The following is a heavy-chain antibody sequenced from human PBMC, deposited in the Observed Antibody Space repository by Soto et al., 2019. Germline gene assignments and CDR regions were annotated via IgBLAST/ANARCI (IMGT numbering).Heavy chain of an antibody. J-gene: IGHJ6*03. CDR1: GGSFSGYY. CDR2: INHSGST. D-gene: IGHD2-2*01. Sequence: QVQLQQWGAGLLKPSETLSLTCAVYGGSFSGYYWSWIRQPPGKGLEWIGEINHSGSTNYNPSLKSRVTISVDTSKNQFSLKLSSVTAADTAVYYCASILPACYYYMDVWGKGTTVTVSS. CDR3: ASILPACYYYMDV. V-gene: IGHV4-34*01.